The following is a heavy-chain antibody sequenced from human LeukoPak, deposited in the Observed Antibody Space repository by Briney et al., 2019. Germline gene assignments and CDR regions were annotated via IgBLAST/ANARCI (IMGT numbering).Heavy chain of an antibody. Sequence: SETLSLTCTVSGGSISSYYWSWIRQPPGKGLEWIGYIYYSGSTNYNPSLKSRVTISLDTSKSQFSLKLSSVTAADTAVYYCARPSPPRSGLRGTVSYYYMDVWGKGTTVTISS. J-gene: IGHJ6*03. CDR3: ARPSPPRSGLRGTVSYYYMDV. CDR1: GGSISSYY. V-gene: IGHV4-59*01. CDR2: IYYSGST. D-gene: IGHD2-15*01.